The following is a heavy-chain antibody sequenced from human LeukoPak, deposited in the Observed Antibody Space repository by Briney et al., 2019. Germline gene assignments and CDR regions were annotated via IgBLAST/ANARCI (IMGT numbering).Heavy chain of an antibody. CDR3: AKEAYYYDSSGYWGCFDY. D-gene: IGHD3-22*01. Sequence: PGGSLRPSCAASGFTFSSYAMSWVRQAPGKGLEWVSAISGSGGSTYYADSVKGRFTISRDNSKNTLYLQMNSLRAEDTAVYYCAKEAYYYDSSGYWGCFDYWGQGTLVTVSS. CDR1: GFTFSSYA. V-gene: IGHV3-23*01. J-gene: IGHJ4*02. CDR2: ISGSGGST.